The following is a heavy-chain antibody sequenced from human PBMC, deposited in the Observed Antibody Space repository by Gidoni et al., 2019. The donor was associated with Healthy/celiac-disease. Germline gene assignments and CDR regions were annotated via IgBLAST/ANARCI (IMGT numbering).Heavy chain of an antibody. CDR3: ARGALPMIVSQTNI. CDR2: INSDGSST. CDR1: DFTFSSYW. Sequence: EVQLVESGGGLVQPGGSLRLSCAASDFTFSSYWLHWVRQAPGKGLVWVSRINSDGSSTSYADSVKGRFTISRDNAKNTLYLQMNSLRAEDTAVYYCARGALPMIVSQTNIWGQGTMVTVSS. J-gene: IGHJ3*02. D-gene: IGHD3-22*01. V-gene: IGHV3-74*01.